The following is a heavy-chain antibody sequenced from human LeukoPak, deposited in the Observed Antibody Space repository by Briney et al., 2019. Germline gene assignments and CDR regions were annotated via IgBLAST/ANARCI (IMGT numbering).Heavy chain of an antibody. CDR2: IYHSGSS. CDR3: ARASYCSSTSCYYEGAFDI. D-gene: IGHD2-2*01. Sequence: SETLSLTCTVSGYSISSGYYWGWIRQPPGKGLEWIGSIYHSGSSYYNPSLKSRVTISVDTSKNQFSLKLSSVTAADTAVYYCARASYCSSTSCYYEGAFDIWGQGTMVTVSS. V-gene: IGHV4-38-2*02. J-gene: IGHJ3*02. CDR1: GYSISSGYY.